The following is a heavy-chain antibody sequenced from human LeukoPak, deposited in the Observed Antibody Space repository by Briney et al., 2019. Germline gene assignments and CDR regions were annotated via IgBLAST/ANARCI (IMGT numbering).Heavy chain of an antibody. CDR1: GYTFTSYY. CDR2: INPSGGST. D-gene: IGHD2-2*01. J-gene: IGHJ4*02. Sequence: ASVKVSCKASGYTFTSYYMHWVRPAPGQGLAWMGIINPSGGSTSYAQKFQGRVTMTRDTSTSTVYMELSSLRSEDTAAYYCARVTEGYCSSTSCPHFDYWGQGTLVTVSS. V-gene: IGHV1-46*01. CDR3: ARVTEGYCSSTSCPHFDY.